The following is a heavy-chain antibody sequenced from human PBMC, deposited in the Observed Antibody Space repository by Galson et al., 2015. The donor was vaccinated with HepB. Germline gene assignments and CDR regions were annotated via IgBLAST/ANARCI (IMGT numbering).Heavy chain of an antibody. D-gene: IGHD5-12*01. J-gene: IGHJ4*02. CDR1: GFTFDDYA. Sequence: SLRLSCAASGFTFDDYAMHWVRQAPGKGLEWVSGISWNSGSIGYADSVKGRFTISRDNAKNSLYLQMNSLRVEDTAVYYCARDPARGFYSGSDRGLDYWGQGTLVTVSS. V-gene: IGHV3-9*01. CDR2: ISWNSGSI. CDR3: ARDPARGFYSGSDRGLDY.